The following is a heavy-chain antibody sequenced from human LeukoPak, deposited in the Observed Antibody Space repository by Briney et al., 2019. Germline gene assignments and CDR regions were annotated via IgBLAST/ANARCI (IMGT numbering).Heavy chain of an antibody. D-gene: IGHD3-10*01. CDR1: GYTFTGNY. Sequence: SVKVSCRASGYTFTGNYMHWVRQAPGQGLEWRGWINPNNGVTDFAQKFQGRVTMTSDTSISTAYMELSGLRSDDTAIYYCARDYGSGSYDWFDPWGQGTLVTVAS. J-gene: IGHJ5*02. CDR3: ARDYGSGSYDWFDP. V-gene: IGHV1-2*02. CDR2: INPNNGVT.